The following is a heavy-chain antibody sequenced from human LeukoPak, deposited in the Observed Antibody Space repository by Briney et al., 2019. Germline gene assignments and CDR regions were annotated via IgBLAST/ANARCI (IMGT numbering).Heavy chain of an antibody. V-gene: IGHV3-30*04. CDR2: TSDDGKKK. CDR1: GFTFSRYD. Sequence: GGSLRLSCVAFGFTFSRYDVHWVRQAPGKGLEWVAVTSDDGKKKIYADSEKGRFTISRDNSKNSLYLQMNSLRAEDTAVYYCARARYSSGWHLDYWGQGTLVTVSS. CDR3: ARARYSSGWHLDY. J-gene: IGHJ4*02. D-gene: IGHD6-19*01.